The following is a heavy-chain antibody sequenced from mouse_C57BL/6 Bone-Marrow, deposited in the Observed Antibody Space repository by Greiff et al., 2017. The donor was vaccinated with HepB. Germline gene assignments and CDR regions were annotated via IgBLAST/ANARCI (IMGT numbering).Heavy chain of an antibody. Sequence: EVKLMESGPVLVKPGASVKMSCKASGYTFTDYYMNWVKQSHGKSLEWIGVINPYNGGTSYNQKFKGKATLTVDKSSSTAYMELNSLTSEDSAVYYCARWGGLRLFDYWGQGTTLTVSS. CDR3: ARWGGLRLFDY. V-gene: IGHV1-19*01. D-gene: IGHD2-4*01. CDR1: GYTFTDYY. CDR2: INPYNGGT. J-gene: IGHJ2*01.